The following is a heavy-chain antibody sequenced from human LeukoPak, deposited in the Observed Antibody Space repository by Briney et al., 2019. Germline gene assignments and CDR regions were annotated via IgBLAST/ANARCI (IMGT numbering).Heavy chain of an antibody. CDR3: AKDSYGDYKSFDY. CDR1: GFTFDDYA. CDR2: ISWNSGSI. Sequence: GGSLRLSCAASGFTFDDYAMHWVRQAPGKGLEWVSGISWNSGSIGYADSVKGRFTISRDNAKNSLYLQMNSLRAEDTASYYCAKDSYGDYKSFDYWGQGTLVTVSS. V-gene: IGHV3-9*01. D-gene: IGHD4-17*01. J-gene: IGHJ4*02.